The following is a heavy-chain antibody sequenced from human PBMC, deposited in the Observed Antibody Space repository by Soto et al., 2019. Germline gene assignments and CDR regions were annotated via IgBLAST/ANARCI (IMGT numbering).Heavy chain of an antibody. V-gene: IGHV3-21*01. J-gene: IGHJ4*02. CDR1: GFTFSSYS. CDR3: ARDRLSMVATSDY. CDR2: ISSSSYI. Sequence: GGSLRLSCAASGFTFSSYSMNWVRQAPGKGLEWVSSISSSSYIYYADSVKGRFTISRDNAKNSLYLQMNSLRAEDTAVYYCARDRLSMVATSDYWGQGTLVTVSS. D-gene: IGHD5-12*01.